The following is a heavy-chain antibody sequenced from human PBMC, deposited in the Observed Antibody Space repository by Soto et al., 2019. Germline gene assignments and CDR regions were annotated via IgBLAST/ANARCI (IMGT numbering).Heavy chain of an antibody. V-gene: IGHV3-23*01. J-gene: IGHJ5*02. CDR2: ISGSGGST. CDR1: GFPFSSYA. D-gene: IGHD6-19*01. Sequence: GGSLSLSCAASGFPFSSYAMSWVRQAPGKGLEWVSAISGSGGSTYYADSVKGRFTISRDNSKNTLYLQMNSLRAEDTAVYYCARAVAAIFEGWFDPWGQGTLVTVSS. CDR3: ARAVAAIFEGWFDP.